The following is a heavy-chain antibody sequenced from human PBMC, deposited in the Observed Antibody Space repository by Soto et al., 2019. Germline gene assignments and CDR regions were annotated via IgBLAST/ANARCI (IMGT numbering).Heavy chain of an antibody. D-gene: IGHD2-15*01. CDR3: ATRHLPYCSGGTCNPFDF. CDR2: ISVSGDST. CDR1: VFTFSTYA. J-gene: IGHJ4*02. Sequence: PGGSLRLSCAASVFTFSTYAMNWVRQAPGKGLEWVATISVSGDSTYFADSVKGRFAVSRDNYKNTVYLQMNSLRAEDTAIYYCATRHLPYCSGGTCNPFDFWGQGTLVTVSS. V-gene: IGHV3-23*01.